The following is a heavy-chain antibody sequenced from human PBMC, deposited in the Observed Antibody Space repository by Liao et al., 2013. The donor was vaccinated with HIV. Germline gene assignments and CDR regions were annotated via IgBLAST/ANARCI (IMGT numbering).Heavy chain of an antibody. J-gene: IGHJ5*02. CDR2: INHSGST. V-gene: IGHV4-34*01. Sequence: QVQLQQWGAGLLKPSETLSLTCAVYGGSFSGYYWSWIRQPPGKGLEWIGEINHSGSTNYNPSLKSRVTISVDTSKNQFSLKLSSVTAADTAVYYCARRRVWRIFDPWGQGTLVTVSS. CDR3: ARRRVWRIFDP. CDR1: GGSFSGYY. D-gene: IGHD2-15*01.